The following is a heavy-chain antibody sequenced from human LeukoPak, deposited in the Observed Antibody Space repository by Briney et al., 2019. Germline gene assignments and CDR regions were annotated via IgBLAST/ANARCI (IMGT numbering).Heavy chain of an antibody. J-gene: IGHJ6*02. D-gene: IGHD7-27*01. CDR2: IYTSGST. V-gene: IGHV4-4*07. CDR3: ARDNRDTDLGYYGMVV. Sequence: SETLSLTCTVSGGSISSYYWSWIRQPAGKGLEWIGRIYTSGSTNYNPSLKSRVTISVDTSKNQFSLKLSSVTAADTAVYYCARDNRDTDLGYYGMVVWGQGTTVTVSS. CDR1: GGSISSYY.